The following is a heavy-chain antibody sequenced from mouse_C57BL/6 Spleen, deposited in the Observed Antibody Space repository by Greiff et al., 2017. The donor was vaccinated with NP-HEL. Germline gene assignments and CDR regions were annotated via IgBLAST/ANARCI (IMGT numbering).Heavy chain of an antibody. CDR2: IDPENGDT. D-gene: IGHD2-4*01. Sequence: DVQLQESGAELVRPGASVKLSCTASGFNIKDDYMHWVKQRPEQGLEWIGWIDPENGDTEYASKFQGKATITADTSSNTAYLQLSSLTSEDTAVDYCTTWGLRRGPRFAYWGQGTLVTVSA. CDR3: TTWGLRRGPRFAY. V-gene: IGHV14-4*01. J-gene: IGHJ3*01. CDR1: GFNIKDDY.